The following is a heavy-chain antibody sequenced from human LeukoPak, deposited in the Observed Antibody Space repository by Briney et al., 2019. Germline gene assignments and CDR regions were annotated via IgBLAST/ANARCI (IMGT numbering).Heavy chain of an antibody. CDR1: GYTFTNYY. V-gene: IGHV1-46*01. CDR2: INPSSLGT. CDR3: ARGDDFRKIDY. D-gene: IGHD3-3*01. J-gene: IGHJ4*02. Sequence: ASVKVSCKASGYTFTNYYMHWVRQAPGQGLEWMGVINPSSLGTTYAQRFQGRVTMTTDTSTSTVYMDLSSLRSEDTAVYYCARGDDFRKIDYWGQGTLVTVSS.